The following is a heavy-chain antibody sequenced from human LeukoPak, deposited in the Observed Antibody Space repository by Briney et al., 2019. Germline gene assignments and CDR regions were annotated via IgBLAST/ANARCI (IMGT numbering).Heavy chain of an antibody. Sequence: HAGGSLRLSCAASGFTFSTYGMSWVRQAPGKGLEWVAFIRYDGSNKYYADSVKGRFTISRDNSKNTLYLQMNSLRAEDTAVYYCAKDPVRYQLYYYYMDVWGKGTTVTISS. D-gene: IGHD2-2*01. J-gene: IGHJ6*03. CDR1: GFTFSTYG. CDR3: AKDPVRYQLYYYYMDV. CDR2: IRYDGSNK. V-gene: IGHV3-30*02.